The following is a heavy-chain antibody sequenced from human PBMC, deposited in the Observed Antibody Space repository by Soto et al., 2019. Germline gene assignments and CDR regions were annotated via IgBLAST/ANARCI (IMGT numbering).Heavy chain of an antibody. CDR3: VRCYCSVGSCYACWHFDL. D-gene: IGHD2-15*01. CDR1: GYTFSDYA. Sequence: QVQLVQSGGEVKKPGASVKVSCQASGYTFSDYAISWVRQAPGQGLEWMGWISASTRNTDQAQNFQGRVIMTLDTSTNTAYMEVRSLRYAETAVYYCVRCYCSVGSCYACWHFDLWGRGTLVTVSS. J-gene: IGHJ2*01. CDR2: ISASTRNT. V-gene: IGHV1-18*01.